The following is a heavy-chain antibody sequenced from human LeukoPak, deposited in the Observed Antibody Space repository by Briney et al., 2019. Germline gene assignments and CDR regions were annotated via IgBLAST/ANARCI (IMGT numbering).Heavy chain of an antibody. CDR2: TYYSGNT. D-gene: IGHD3-22*01. Sequence: SETLSLTCTVSGGSMSSYYWSWVRQPPGKGLEWIGYTYYSGNTNYNPSLKSRVTISVDTSKNQFSLKVSSVTAADTAVYYCARVFHDSSGYPLDYWGQGTLVTVSS. V-gene: IGHV4-59*01. CDR3: ARVFHDSSGYPLDY. CDR1: GGSMSSYY. J-gene: IGHJ4*02.